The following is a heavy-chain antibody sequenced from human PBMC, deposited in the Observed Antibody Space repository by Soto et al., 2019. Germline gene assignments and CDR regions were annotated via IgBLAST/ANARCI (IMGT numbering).Heavy chain of an antibody. CDR2: ISSSGSTI. J-gene: IGHJ4*02. V-gene: IGHV3-48*04. CDR1: GFTFSSYS. D-gene: IGHD6-19*01. Sequence: PGGSLRLSCGASGFTFSSYSMNWVRQAPGKGLEWVSYISSSGSTIYYADSVKGRFTISRDNAKNSLYLQMNSLRAEDTAVYYCARDLSSGWYFRGYYFDYWGQGTLVTVSS. CDR3: ARDLSSGWYFRGYYFDY.